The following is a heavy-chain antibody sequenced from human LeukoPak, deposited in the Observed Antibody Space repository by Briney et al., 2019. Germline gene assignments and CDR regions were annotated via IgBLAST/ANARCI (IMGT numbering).Heavy chain of an antibody. J-gene: IGHJ4*02. V-gene: IGHV3-30*04. Sequence: GGSLRLSCAASGFTFSSYAMHWVRQAPGKGLEWVAVIKYADSVKGRFTISRVNSQKTLYLQMNSLRAEDAAVYYCARGAARMVEMGTMISFEYWGQGTLVTVSS. CDR2: I. D-gene: IGHD5-24*01. CDR1: GFTFSSYA. CDR3: ARGAARMVEMGTMISFEY.